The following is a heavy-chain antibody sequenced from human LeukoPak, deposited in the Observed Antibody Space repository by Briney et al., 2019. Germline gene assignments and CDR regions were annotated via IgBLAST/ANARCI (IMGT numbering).Heavy chain of an antibody. V-gene: IGHV4-59*12. CDR1: GGFNTHYY. CDR3: AREPVASKGFDP. D-gene: IGHD2-15*01. J-gene: IGHJ5*02. Sequence: SETLSLTCSVSGGFNTHYYWSWIRQPPGKGLEWIGYIYHSGSTNYNPSLKSRVTISVDTSKNHFSLKLSSVTAADTAVYYCAREPVASKGFDPWGQGTLVTVSS. CDR2: IYHSGST.